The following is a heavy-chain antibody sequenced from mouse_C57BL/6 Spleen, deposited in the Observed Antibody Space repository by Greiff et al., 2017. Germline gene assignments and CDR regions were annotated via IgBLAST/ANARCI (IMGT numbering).Heavy chain of an antibody. D-gene: IGHD2-3*01. CDR2: IWTGGGT. Sequence: VKLVESGPGLVAPSPSLSITCTVSGFSLTSYAISWVRQPPGQGLAWLGVIWTGGGTNYTSALKARLSISKDNSKSQVFLKMNSLQTDDTARYYGARDDGYYGAEWGQGTRVTVSA. CDR1: GFSLTSYA. V-gene: IGHV2-9-1*01. J-gene: IGHJ3*02. CDR3: ARDDGYYGAE.